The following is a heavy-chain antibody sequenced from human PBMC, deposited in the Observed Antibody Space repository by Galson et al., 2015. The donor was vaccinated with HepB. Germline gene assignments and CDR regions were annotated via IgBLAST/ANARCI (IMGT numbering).Heavy chain of an antibody. CDR2: ISSSSSYI. CDR3: ARDPQGVYSSS. V-gene: IGHV3-21*01. Sequence: SLRLSCAASGFTFSSYSMNWVRQAPGKGLEWVSSISSSSSYIYYADSVKGRFTISRDDAKNSLYLQMNSLRAEDTAVYYCARDPQGVYSSSWGQGTLVTVSS. CDR1: GFTFSSYS. J-gene: IGHJ4*02. D-gene: IGHD6-13*01.